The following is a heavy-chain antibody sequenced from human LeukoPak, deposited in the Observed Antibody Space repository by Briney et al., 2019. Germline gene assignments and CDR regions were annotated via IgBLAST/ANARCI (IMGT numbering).Heavy chain of an antibody. V-gene: IGHV1-3*01. J-gene: IGHJ6*02. CDR2: INAGNGNT. CDR1: GYTFTSYA. D-gene: IGHD2-2*01. Sequence: GASVKVSCKASGYTFTSYAMHWVRQAPGQRLEWMGWINAGNGNTKYPQKFQGRVTITRDTSASTAYMELSSLRSEDTAVYYCASSLLYCSSTSCYSRLYYGMDVWGQGTTVTVSS. CDR3: ASSLLYCSSTSCYSRLYYGMDV.